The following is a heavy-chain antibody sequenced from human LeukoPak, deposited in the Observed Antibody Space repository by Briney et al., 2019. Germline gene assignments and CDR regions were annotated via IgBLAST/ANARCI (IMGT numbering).Heavy chain of an antibody. CDR2: TNVNGGAM. D-gene: IGHD6-13*01. CDR1: GFSFKDYY. V-gene: IGHV3-11*01. CDR3: ARGPRILAAGSYFFDY. Sequence: PGGSLRLSCAASGFSFKDYYYSWIRQAPGKGLEWVSFTNVNGGAMYYADFVKGRFTISRENAQNSVYLEMNSLRDEDTAVYYCARGPRILAAGSYFFDYWGQGSLVTVSS. J-gene: IGHJ4*02.